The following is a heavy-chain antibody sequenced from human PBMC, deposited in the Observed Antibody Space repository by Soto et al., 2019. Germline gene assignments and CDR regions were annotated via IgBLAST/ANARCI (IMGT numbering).Heavy chain of an antibody. D-gene: IGHD6-19*01. CDR1: GGTLSTYT. J-gene: IGHJ4*02. V-gene: IGHV1-69*02. CDR3: AAVAGTSAFVGYFEY. CDR2: IIPALDVE. Sequence: QGLLVQSGAEVKKPGSSVKVSCKAPGGTLSTYTLTWLRQAPGQGPEWMGRIIPALDVEDYAQQFQGRVTITADTSTSTAYMELHSLRSDDTAVHYCAAVAGTSAFVGYFEYWGQGTLVTVAS.